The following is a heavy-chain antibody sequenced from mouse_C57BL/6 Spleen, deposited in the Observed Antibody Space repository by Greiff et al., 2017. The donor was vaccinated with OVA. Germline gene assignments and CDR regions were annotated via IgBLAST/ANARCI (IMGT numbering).Heavy chain of an antibody. CDR3: VRFDFDY. CDR2: IRSKSNNYAT. Sequence: GGGLVQPKGSLKLSCAASGFSFNTYAMNWVRQAPGKGLDWVARIRSKSNNYATYYADSVKDRFTISRDDSESMLYLQMNNLKTEDTAMYYCVRFDFDYWGQGTTLTVSS. J-gene: IGHJ2*01. CDR1: GFSFNTYA. V-gene: IGHV10-1*01.